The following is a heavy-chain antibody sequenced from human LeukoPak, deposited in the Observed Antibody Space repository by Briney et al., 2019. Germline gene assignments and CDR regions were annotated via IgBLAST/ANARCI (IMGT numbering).Heavy chain of an antibody. CDR2: INPSGGST. CDR1: GYTFTSYY. Sequence: ASVKVSCKASGYTFTSYYMHWVRQAPGQGLEWMGIINPSGGSTSYAQKFQGRVTITTDESTSTAYMELSSLRSEDTAVYYCARSCSSALYYYYYYMDVWGKGATVTVSS. CDR3: ARSCSSALYYYYYYMDV. D-gene: IGHD6-6*01. V-gene: IGHV1-46*01. J-gene: IGHJ6*03.